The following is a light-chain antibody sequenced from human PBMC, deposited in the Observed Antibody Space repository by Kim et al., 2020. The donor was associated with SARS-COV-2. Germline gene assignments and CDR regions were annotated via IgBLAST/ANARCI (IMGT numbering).Light chain of an antibody. CDR1: RRVNTRY. Sequence: SPGESAAPSSRASRRVNTRYLSWYQQKPGQAPRLLIYGASSRATGIPDRFSGSGSGTDFTLTISRLEPEDFAVYYCQKYGRSPWTFGPGTKVDIK. V-gene: IGKV3-20*01. J-gene: IGKJ1*01. CDR2: GAS. CDR3: QKYGRSPWT.